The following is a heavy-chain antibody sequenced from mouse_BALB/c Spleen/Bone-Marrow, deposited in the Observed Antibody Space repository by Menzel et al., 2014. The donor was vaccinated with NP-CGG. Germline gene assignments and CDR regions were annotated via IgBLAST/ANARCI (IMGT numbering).Heavy chain of an antibody. V-gene: IGHV1-14*01. D-gene: IGHD1-3*01. J-gene: IGHJ4*01. CDR3: ARPGDNYVLYAMDY. CDR2: INPYNDGT. Sequence: LVESGPELVKPGASVKMSCKASGYTFTSYVMHWVKQKPGQGLEWIGYINPYNDGTKYNEKFKGKATLTSDKSSSTAYMELSSLTSEDSAVYYCARPGDNYVLYAMDYWGQGTSVTVSS. CDR1: GYTFTSYV.